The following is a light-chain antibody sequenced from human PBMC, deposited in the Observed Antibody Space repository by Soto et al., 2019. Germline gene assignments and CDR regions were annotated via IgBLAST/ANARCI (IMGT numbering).Light chain of an antibody. Sequence: DIQMTQSPSSLSASVGDRVTITCRASQSISSYLNWYQQKPGKAPKLLIYAASSLQSGVPSRFSGSGSGTDFTLTISSLQPEDFALYYCQHYFNWPYTFGQGTRLEIK. CDR3: QHYFNWPYT. V-gene: IGKV1-39*01. CDR2: AAS. J-gene: IGKJ5*01. CDR1: QSISSY.